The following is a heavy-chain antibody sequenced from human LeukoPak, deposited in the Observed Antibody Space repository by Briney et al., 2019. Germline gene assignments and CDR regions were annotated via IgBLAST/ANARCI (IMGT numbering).Heavy chain of an antibody. CDR2: ISGSGDST. CDR1: GFTFSTYA. Sequence: GGSLRLSCAASGFTFSTYAMSWVRQAPGKGLEWVSSISGSGDSTYYVNSVKGRFTISRDNSKNTVYLHMNSLRVEDTATYYCAEDVVVIVAAKPGIWGQGTLVTVSS. CDR3: AEDVVVIVAAKPGI. V-gene: IGHV3-23*01. D-gene: IGHD2-15*01. J-gene: IGHJ4*02.